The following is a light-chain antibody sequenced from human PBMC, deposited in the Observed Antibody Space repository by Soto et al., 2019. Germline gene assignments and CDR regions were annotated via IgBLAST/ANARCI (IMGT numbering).Light chain of an antibody. J-gene: IGKJ1*01. V-gene: IGKV3-20*01. Sequence: IVMTQSPGTLSLSPGERAPISCIASQSVSNNYLAWYQQKPGQAPRLLIYGASSRATGIPDRFSGSGSGTDFTLTISRLEPEDFAVYYCQQYGSSHPKTFGQGTKVDIK. CDR2: GAS. CDR3: QQYGSSHPKT. CDR1: QSVSNNY.